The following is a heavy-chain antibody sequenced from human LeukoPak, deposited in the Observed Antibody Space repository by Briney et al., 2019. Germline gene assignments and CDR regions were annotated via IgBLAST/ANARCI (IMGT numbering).Heavy chain of an antibody. CDR1: GDSISSGSYY. J-gene: IGHJ4*02. Sequence: SETLSLTCTVSGDSISSGSYYWSWIRQPAGKGLEWIGRIHIRGTTNYNPSLKSRVTISADTSKNQLSLKLSSVTAADTAVYYCARGYWFYFDYWGPGTLVTVSS. V-gene: IGHV4-61*02. CDR3: ARGYWFYFDY. CDR2: IHIRGTT. D-gene: IGHD2-8*02.